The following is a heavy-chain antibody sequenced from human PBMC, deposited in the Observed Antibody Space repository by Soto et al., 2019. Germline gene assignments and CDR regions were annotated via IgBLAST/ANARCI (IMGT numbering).Heavy chain of an antibody. V-gene: IGHV3-23*01. CDR2: ISGSGGST. J-gene: IGHJ5*02. CDR3: AKSGSTSLRNNWFDP. Sequence: GGSLRLSCAASGFTFSTYAMSWVRQAPGKGLEWVSAISGSGGSTYYADSVKGRFTISRDNSKNTLYLQMNSLRAEDTAVYNCAKSGSTSLRNNWFDPWGQGTLVTVSS. D-gene: IGHD2-2*01. CDR1: GFTFSTYA.